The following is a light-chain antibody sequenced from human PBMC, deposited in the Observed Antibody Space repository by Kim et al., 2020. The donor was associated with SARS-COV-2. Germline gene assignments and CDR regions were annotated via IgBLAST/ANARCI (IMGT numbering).Light chain of an antibody. Sequence: EVVMTQSPPTLSVSPGERATLSCRASQSVSTNLAWYMQKPGQAPRLLIYGVSTRATGVPARFSGSGSGTEFTLTISSLQSEDFAVYYCQQYHNWPPLTFGGGTKVDIK. CDR3: QQYHNWPPLT. CDR2: GVS. J-gene: IGKJ4*01. CDR1: QSVSTN. V-gene: IGKV3-15*01.